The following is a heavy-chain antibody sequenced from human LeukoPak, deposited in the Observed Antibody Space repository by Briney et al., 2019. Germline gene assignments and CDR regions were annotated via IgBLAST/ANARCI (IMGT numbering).Heavy chain of an antibody. CDR2: MNPNSGNT. J-gene: IGHJ6*03. CDR1: GYSFTNYD. CDR3: ARAGRSSSFFNYRYYYMDV. D-gene: IGHD6-6*01. V-gene: IGHV1-8*01. Sequence: ASVKVSCKAFGYSFTNYDINWVRQATGQGLEWMGWMNPNSGNTGYAQKFQGRVTMTRNTSISTAYMELSSLRSEDSAVYYCARAGRSSSFFNYRYYYMDVWGKGTTVTVSS.